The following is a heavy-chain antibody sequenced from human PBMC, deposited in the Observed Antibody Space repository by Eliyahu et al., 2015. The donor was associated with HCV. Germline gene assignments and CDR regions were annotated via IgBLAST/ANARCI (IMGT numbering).Heavy chain of an antibody. CDR3: AREAIAEAGSAHFDY. V-gene: IGHV3-21*01. CDR1: GFPFNNYD. D-gene: IGHD6-13*01. CDR2: ISTSSSLI. Sequence: EVQLVESGGGLVKPGGSLRLSCAASGFPFNNYDMNWVRQGPGEGVGWVSSISTSSSLIFYADSVKGRFTISRDNAKNSVSLQMNNLRLEDTAVYYCAREAIAEAGSAHFDYWSQGTLVTVTS. J-gene: IGHJ4*02.